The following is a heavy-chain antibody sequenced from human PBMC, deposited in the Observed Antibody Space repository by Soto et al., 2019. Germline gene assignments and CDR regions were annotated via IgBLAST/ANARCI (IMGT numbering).Heavy chain of an antibody. D-gene: IGHD4-17*01. J-gene: IGHJ3*02. V-gene: IGHV1-3*01. CDR2: INAGNGNT. CDR1: GYTFTSYA. Sequence: ASLKVSCKASGYTFTSYAMHWVRQAPGQRLEWMGWINAGNGNTKYSQKFQGRVTITRDTSASTAYMELSSLRSEDTAVYYCARSHNLGTDYGDYDPTFAAFDIWGQGTMVTVSS. CDR3: ARSHNLGTDYGDYDPTFAAFDI.